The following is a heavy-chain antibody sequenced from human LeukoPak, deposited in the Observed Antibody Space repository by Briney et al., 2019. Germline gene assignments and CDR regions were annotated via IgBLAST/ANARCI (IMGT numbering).Heavy chain of an antibody. CDR3: ARDGWQWLVAYFDY. Sequence: GGSLRLSCLTSGFTLSTNAMSWVRQAPGKGLEWISGISGSGASTYYADSVKGRFTISRDNSKNTLYLQMNSLRAEDTAVYYCARDGWQWLVAYFDYWGQGTLVTVSS. D-gene: IGHD6-19*01. CDR2: ISGSGAST. V-gene: IGHV3-23*01. J-gene: IGHJ4*02. CDR1: GFTLSTNA.